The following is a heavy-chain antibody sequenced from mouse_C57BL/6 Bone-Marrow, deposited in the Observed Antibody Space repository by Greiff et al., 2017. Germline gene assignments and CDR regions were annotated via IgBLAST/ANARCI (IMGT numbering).Heavy chain of an antibody. V-gene: IGHV1-64*01. J-gene: IGHJ4*01. CDR2: IHPNSGST. D-gene: IGHD1-1*01. CDR3: ARSRIYYYGSPYAMDY. CDR1: GYTFTSYW. Sequence: QVQLQQSGAELVKPGASVKLSCKASGYTFTSYWMHWVKQRPGQGLEWIGMIHPNSGSTNYNEKFKSKATLTVDKSSSTAYMQLSSLTSEDSAVYYCARSRIYYYGSPYAMDYWGQGTSVTVSS.